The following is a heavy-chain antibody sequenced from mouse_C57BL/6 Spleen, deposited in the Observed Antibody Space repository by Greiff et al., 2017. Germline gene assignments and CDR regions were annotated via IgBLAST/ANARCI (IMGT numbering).Heavy chain of an antibody. CDR1: GYTFTSYW. Sequence: VQLQQPGAELVKPGASVKMSCKASGYTFTSYWITWVKQRPGQGLEWIGDIYPGSGSTNYNEKFKSKATLTVDTSSSTAYMQLSSLTSEDSAVYYCARGDGNYVYYAMDDWGQGTSVTVSA. CDR3: ARGDGNYVYYAMDD. D-gene: IGHD2-1*01. J-gene: IGHJ4*01. V-gene: IGHV1-55*01. CDR2: IYPGSGST.